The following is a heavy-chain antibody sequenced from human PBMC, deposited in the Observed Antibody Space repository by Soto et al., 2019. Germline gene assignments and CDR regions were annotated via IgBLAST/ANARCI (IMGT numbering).Heavy chain of an antibody. CDR3: ARLAYSGYLQT. CDR2: IYYSGAT. CDR1: GDSISTSSYY. J-gene: IGHJ1*01. V-gene: IGHV4-39*02. D-gene: IGHD1-26*01. Sequence: SETLSLTCDVSGDSISTSSYYWGWIRQPPGKGLEWIASIYYSGATYYNPSLQSRVTISVDTSNNRFSLTLSSLTAADTAVYFCARLAYSGYLQTWGQGSPVTVSS.